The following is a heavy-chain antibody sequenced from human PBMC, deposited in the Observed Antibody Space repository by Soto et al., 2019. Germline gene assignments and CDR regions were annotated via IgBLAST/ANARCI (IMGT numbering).Heavy chain of an antibody. CDR2: INTGNGNT. Sequence: QVPLVQSGAEVKKPGASVKVSCKASGYTFTSYSIHWVRQAPGQRPEWMGWINTGNGNTEYSQKFQGRVTITRDTPASTAYMELSSLTSEDTAVYYCARNWNGIDYWALGTLVTVSS. J-gene: IGHJ4*02. CDR3: ARNWNGIDY. CDR1: GYTFTSYS. V-gene: IGHV1-3*04. D-gene: IGHD1-1*01.